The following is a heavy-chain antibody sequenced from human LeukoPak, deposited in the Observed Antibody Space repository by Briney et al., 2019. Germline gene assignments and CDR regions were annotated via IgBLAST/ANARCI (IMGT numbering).Heavy chain of an antibody. CDR3: TRVGYIDEGIDY. J-gene: IGHJ4*02. Sequence: GGSLRLSCVASGFPFSSYWMTRVRQAPGKGLEWVANIKQDGSKKSYVDSVKGRFTISRDNAKNSLYLQMNSLRAEDTAIYYCTRVGYIDEGIDYWGQGTLVTVSS. CDR2: IKQDGSKK. CDR1: GFPFSSYW. V-gene: IGHV3-7*04. D-gene: IGHD5-24*01.